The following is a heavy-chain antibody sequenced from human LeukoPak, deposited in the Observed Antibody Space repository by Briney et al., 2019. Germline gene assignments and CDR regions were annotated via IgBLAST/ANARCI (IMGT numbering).Heavy chain of an antibody. D-gene: IGHD6-13*01. Sequence: GGSLRLSCAASGFTFSSYGMHWVRQAQGKGLEWVAVISYDGSNKYYADSVKGRFTISRDNSKNTLYLQMNSLRAEDTAVYYCAKIAIAAAGIDYWGQGTLVTVSS. J-gene: IGHJ4*02. CDR3: AKIAIAAAGIDY. CDR2: ISYDGSNK. CDR1: GFTFSSYG. V-gene: IGHV3-30*18.